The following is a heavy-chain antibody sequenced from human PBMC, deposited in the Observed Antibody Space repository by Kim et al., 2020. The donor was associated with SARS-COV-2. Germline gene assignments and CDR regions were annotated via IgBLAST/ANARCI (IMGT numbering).Heavy chain of an antibody. D-gene: IGHD2-2*01. CDR2: IYSGGST. J-gene: IGHJ6*02. CDR1: GFTVSSNY. Sequence: GGSLRLSCAASGFTVSSNYMSWVRQAPGKGLEWVSVIYSGGSTYYADSVKGRFTISRDNSKNTLYLQMNSLRAEDTAVYYCASQYCSSTSCYEPYYYYGMDVWGQGTTVTVSS. CDR3: ASQYCSSTSCYEPYYYYGMDV. V-gene: IGHV3-66*02.